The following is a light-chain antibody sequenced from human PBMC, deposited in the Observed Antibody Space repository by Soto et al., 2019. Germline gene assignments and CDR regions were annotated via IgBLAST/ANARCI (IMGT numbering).Light chain of an antibody. Sequence: EIVMTQSPPTLSASPGERATLSCRASQNINSNLAWYQQKPGQAPRLLIHGASTRAIGIPARFSGSGSGTEFTLTLSGLQSEDFAVYYCQHYNNWWTFGQGTKVDIK. CDR2: GAS. CDR3: QHYNNWWT. J-gene: IGKJ1*01. V-gene: IGKV3-15*01. CDR1: QNINSN.